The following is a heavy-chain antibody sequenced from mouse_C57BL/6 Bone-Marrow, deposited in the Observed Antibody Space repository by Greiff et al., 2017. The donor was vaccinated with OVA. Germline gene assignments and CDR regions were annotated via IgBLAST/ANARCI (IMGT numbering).Heavy chain of an antibody. D-gene: IGHD1-1*01. V-gene: IGHV1-18*01. CDR2: INPNNGGT. J-gene: IGHJ1*03. Sequence: EVQLQQSGPELVKPGASVKIPCKASGYTFTDYNMDWVKQSHGKSLEWIGDINPNNGGTIYNQKFKGKATLTVDKSSSTAYMELSSLTSEDTAVYYCARYGYYYGSRNWYFDVWGTGTTVTVSS. CDR1: GYTFTDYN. CDR3: ARYGYYYGSRNWYFDV.